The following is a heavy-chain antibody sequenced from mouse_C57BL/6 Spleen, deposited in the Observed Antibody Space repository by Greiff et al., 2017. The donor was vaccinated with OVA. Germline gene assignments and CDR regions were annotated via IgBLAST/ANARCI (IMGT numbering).Heavy chain of an antibody. CDR1: GYTFTSYW. CDR3: AREEDSTPMDY. J-gene: IGHJ4*01. V-gene: IGHV1-7*01. CDR2: INPSSGYT. Sequence: VQRVESGAELAKPGASVKLSCKASGYTFTSYWMHWVKQRPGQGLEWIGYINPSSGYTKYNQKFKDKATLTADKSSSTAYMQLSSLTYEDSAVYYCAREEDSTPMDYWGQGTSVTVSS. D-gene: IGHD2-1*01.